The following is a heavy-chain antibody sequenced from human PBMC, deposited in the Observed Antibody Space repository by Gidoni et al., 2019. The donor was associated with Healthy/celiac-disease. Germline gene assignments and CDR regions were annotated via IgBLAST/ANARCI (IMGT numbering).Heavy chain of an antibody. CDR2: IIPIFGTA. CDR3: AREGIFPHWRRHNCFDP. Sequence: QVQLVQSGAEVKKPGSSVKVSCKASGGTFSSYAISWVRQAPGQGLEWMGGIIPIFGTANYAQKFQGRVTITADESTSTAYMELSSLRSEDTAVYYCAREGIFPHWRRHNCFDPWGQGTLVTVSS. J-gene: IGHJ5*02. V-gene: IGHV1-69*01. D-gene: IGHD2-15*01. CDR1: GGTFSSYA.